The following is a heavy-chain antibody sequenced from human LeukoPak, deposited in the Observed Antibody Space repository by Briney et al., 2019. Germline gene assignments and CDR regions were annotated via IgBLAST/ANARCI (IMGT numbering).Heavy chain of an antibody. Sequence: PGGSLRLSCAASGFTFSSYSMNWVRQAPGKGLEWVSPISSSSSYIYYADSVKGRFTISRDNSKNTLYLQMNSLRAEDTAVYYCAKMGVGASQLLLSFDYWGQGTLVTVSS. V-gene: IGHV3-21*04. J-gene: IGHJ4*02. CDR2: ISSSSSYI. D-gene: IGHD2-2*01. CDR3: AKMGVGASQLLLSFDY. CDR1: GFTFSSYS.